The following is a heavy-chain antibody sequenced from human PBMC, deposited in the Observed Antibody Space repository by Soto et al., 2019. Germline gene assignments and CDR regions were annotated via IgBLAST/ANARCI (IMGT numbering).Heavy chain of an antibody. CDR1: GFIFSDYT. J-gene: IGHJ3*02. V-gene: IGHV3-48*02. Sequence: PGGSLRLSCAASGFIFSDYTMNWVRQAPGKGLEWLSYISRRSSTYYADSVKGRFTISRDSAKNSLYLQMNSLRDEDTAVYYCARYGTYYYDSSGYLEAADAFDIWGQGTMVTVSS. CDR2: ISRRSST. D-gene: IGHD3-22*01. CDR3: ARYGTYYYDSSGYLEAADAFDI.